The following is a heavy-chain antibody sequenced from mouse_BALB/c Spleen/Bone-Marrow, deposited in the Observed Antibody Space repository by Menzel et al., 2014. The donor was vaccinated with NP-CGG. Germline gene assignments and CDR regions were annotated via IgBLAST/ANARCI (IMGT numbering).Heavy chain of an antibody. CDR1: GYTFTSYW. Sequence: LQQSGSELVMPGASVKLSCKASGYTFTSYWIHWVKQRPGQGLEWIGNNYPGSGTINYDEKFKNKATLTVDTSSSIAYMQLSSLTSEDSAVYYCRCYDYTMDYWGQGTSVTVSS. J-gene: IGHJ4*01. CDR2: NYPGSGTI. D-gene: IGHD1-1*01. CDR3: RCYDYTMDY. V-gene: IGHV1S22*01.